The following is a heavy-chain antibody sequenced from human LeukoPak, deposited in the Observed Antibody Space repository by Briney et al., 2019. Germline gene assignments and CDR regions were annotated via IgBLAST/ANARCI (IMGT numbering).Heavy chain of an antibody. V-gene: IGHV1-69*13. CDR1: GYTFTGYY. D-gene: IGHD6-19*01. J-gene: IGHJ5*02. Sequence: ASVKVSCKASGYTFTGYYMHWVRQAPGQGLEWMGGIIPIFGTANYAQKFQGRVTITADESTSTAYMELSSLRSEDTAVYYCARSLQWLDNWFDPWGQGTLVTVSS. CDR3: ARSLQWLDNWFDP. CDR2: IIPIFGTA.